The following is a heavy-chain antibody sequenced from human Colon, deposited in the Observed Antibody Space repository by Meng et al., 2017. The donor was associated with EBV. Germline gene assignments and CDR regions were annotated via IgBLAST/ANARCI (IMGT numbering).Heavy chain of an antibody. J-gene: IGHJ5*02. CDR2: IYHNGQT. V-gene: IGHV4-4*02. D-gene: IGHD2-8*02. CDR1: GTSISTSNW. Sequence: VLLQESGAGLVKPSGTLFLTCAVSGTSISTSNWWSWIRQSPGEGLEWIGAIYHNGQTNYNPSLKSRVSMSVDESKNEFSLNLKSVTAADTAVYYCARDGGVTHIPWGQGVLVTVSS. CDR3: ARDGGVTHIP.